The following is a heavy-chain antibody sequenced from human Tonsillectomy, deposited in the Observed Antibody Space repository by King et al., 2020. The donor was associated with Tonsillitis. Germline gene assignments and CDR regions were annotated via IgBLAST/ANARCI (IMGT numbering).Heavy chain of an antibody. CDR1: GFTFSSYD. D-gene: IGHD6-19*01. J-gene: IGHJ6*02. V-gene: IGHV3-13*01. CDR2: IGTAGDT. CDR3: ARGNSSGWYPLVYYYYGMDV. Sequence: VQLVESGGGLVQPGGSLRLSCAASGFTFSSYDMHWVRQATGKGLEWVSAIGTAGDTYYPGSVKGRFTTSSENAKNSLYLQMNSLRAGDTAVYYCARGNSSGWYPLVYYYYGMDVWGQGTTVTVSS.